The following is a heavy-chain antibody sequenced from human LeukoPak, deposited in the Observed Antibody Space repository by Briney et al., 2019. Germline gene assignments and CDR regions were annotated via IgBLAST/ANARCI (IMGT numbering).Heavy chain of an antibody. CDR2: ITYDGQNE. J-gene: IGHJ4*02. CDR1: GFTFSRCG. CDR3: ARDHSLVLGPFDY. V-gene: IGHV3-30*19. Sequence: HPGGSLRLTCVGSGFTFSRCGMHWVRQAPGKGLEWMGVITYDGQNEYNGDSVKGRFTISRDNSKNTLYLQMNSLRAEDTAVYCCARDHSLVLGPFDYWGQGTLVTVSS. D-gene: IGHD6-6*01.